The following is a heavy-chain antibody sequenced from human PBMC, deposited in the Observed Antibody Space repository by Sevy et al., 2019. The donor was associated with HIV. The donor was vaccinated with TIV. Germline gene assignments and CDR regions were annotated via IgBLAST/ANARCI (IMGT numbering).Heavy chain of an antibody. J-gene: IGHJ4*02. CDR1: GGSLSDYG. V-gene: IGHV1-69*10. CDR2: IIPRVGLT. CDR3: ASVRPCGGDCYFFDS. D-gene: IGHD2-21*01. Sequence: ASVKVSCKASGGSLSDYGMNWVRQAPGQGLEWTGGIIPRVGLTNYAQKFHDRVKITADESTSTVYIEVRRLTSEDTGVYYCASVRPCGGDCYFFDSWGQGTLVTVSS.